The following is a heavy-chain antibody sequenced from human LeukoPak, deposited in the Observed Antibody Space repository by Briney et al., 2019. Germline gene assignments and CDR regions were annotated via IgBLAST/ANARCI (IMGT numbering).Heavy chain of an antibody. J-gene: IGHJ6*03. CDR2: ISWNSGSI. Sequence: GGSLRLSCAASGFTFDDYAMHWVRQAPGKGLEWVSGISWNSGSIGYADSVKGRVTISRDNAKNSLYLQMNSLRAEDTALYYCAKDQSPAYYYYMDVWGKGTTVTVSS. V-gene: IGHV3-9*01. CDR3: AKDQSPAYYYYMDV. CDR1: GFTFDDYA.